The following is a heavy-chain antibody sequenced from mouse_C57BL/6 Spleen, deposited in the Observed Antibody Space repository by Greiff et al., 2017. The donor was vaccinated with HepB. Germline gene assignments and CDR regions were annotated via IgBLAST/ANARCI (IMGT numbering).Heavy chain of an antibody. CDR1: GYSFTDYN. D-gene: IGHD2-12*01. Sequence: VQLQQSGPELVKPGASVKISCKASGYSFTDYNMNWVKQGNGKSLEWIGVINPNYGTTSYNQKFKGKATLTVDQSSSTAYMQLNSLTSEDSAVYYCARGASYDRDWYFDVWGTGTTVTVSS. CDR2: INPNYGTT. V-gene: IGHV1-39*01. J-gene: IGHJ1*03. CDR3: ARGASYDRDWYFDV.